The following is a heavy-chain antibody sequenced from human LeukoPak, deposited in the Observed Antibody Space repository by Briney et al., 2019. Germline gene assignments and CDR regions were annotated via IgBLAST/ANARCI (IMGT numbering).Heavy chain of an antibody. CDR1: GGSISSSTYY. D-gene: IGHD6-13*01. Sequence: PSETLSLTCTVPGGSISSSTYYWAWIRQPPGKGLEWIGSIYYSGSTYYNPSLQSRVTISVDTSQNQFSLKLTSVTAADTAVYYCARQGYSSSYSTRAAAFDYWGQGTLVTVSS. J-gene: IGHJ4*02. V-gene: IGHV4-39*01. CDR3: ARQGYSSSYSTRAAAFDY. CDR2: IYYSGST.